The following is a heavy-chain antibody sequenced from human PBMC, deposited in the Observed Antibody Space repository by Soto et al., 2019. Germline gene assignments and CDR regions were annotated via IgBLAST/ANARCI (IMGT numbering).Heavy chain of an antibody. CDR3: ARIGRSNPDYYYNGMDV. J-gene: IGHJ6*02. V-gene: IGHV1-18*01. Sequence: QVQLVQSGAEVKKPGPSVKVSCKASGYTFTTYAISWVRQAPGQGLEWMGWTSGYNGDTNYAQTLQGRVTMTTDTSTSTGYMDLRVLTSDDTAVYYCARIGRSNPDYYYNGMDVWGPGTTVTVAS. CDR1: GYTFTTYA. D-gene: IGHD3-3*01. CDR2: TSGYNGDT.